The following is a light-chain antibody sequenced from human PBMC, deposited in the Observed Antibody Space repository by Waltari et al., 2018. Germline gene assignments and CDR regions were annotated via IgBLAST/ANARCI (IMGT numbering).Light chain of an antibody. V-gene: IGLV2-14*01. CDR1: TNYVGGYNS. CDR3: SSQSSNDVVL. Sequence: QSALTPPASVSGSPGQSVTIFCAGTTNYVGGYNSVSWYQEHPGQAPRVIIYDVSDRPSGVSDRFSGSKSGNTASLTISGLQAEDEADYYCSSQSSNDVVLFGGGTKLTVL. J-gene: IGLJ2*01. CDR2: DVS.